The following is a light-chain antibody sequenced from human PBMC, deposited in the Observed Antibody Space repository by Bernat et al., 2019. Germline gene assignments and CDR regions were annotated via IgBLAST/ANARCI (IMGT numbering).Light chain of an antibody. J-gene: IGKJ2*01. CDR3: MKALQTPPYT. CDR2: LGS. CDR1: QSLLHSNGYNY. Sequence: DIVMTQSPLSLPVTPGEPASISCRSSQSLLHSNGYNYLDWYLQKPGQSPHLLIYLGSNRASGVPDRFSGSGSGTDFTLKISRVEAEDVGVYYCMKALQTPPYTFGQGTKLEIK. V-gene: IGKV2-28*01.